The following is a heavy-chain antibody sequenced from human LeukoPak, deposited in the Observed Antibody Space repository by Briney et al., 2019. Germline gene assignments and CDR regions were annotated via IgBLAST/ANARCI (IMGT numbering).Heavy chain of an antibody. CDR3: ARGRGYCSSTSCYGNYYYYYMDV. Sequence: SETLSLTCAVYGGSFSGYYWSWIRQPPGKGLEWIGEINHSGSTNYNPSLKSRVTISVDTSKNQFSLKLSSVTAADTAVYYCARGRGYCSSTSCYGNYYYYYMDVWAKGPRSPSP. J-gene: IGHJ6*03. D-gene: IGHD2-2*01. V-gene: IGHV4-34*01. CDR2: INHSGST. CDR1: GGSFSGYY.